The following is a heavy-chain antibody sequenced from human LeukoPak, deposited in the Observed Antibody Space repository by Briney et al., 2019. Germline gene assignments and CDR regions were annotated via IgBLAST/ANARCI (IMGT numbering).Heavy chain of an antibody. CDR3: ARGDYYDGGGRNWFDP. D-gene: IGHD3-3*01. V-gene: IGHV4-4*07. CDR2: IHTSGTT. CDR1: GDSMYSHY. J-gene: IGHJ5*02. Sequence: PSETLSLTCSVSGDSMYSHYWGFIRQAAGTGLEWIGRIHTSGTTYYNPSLKSRVTLSIDTSMNQFSLRLTSVTAADTAVYYCARGDYYDGGGRNWFDPWGQGTLVTVSP.